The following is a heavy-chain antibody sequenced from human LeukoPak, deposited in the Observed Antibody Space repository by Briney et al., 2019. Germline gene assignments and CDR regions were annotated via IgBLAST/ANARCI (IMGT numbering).Heavy chain of an antibody. J-gene: IGHJ6*03. Sequence: SETLSLTCAVYDGSFSGYHWTWIRQSPGKGLEWIGDINPSGSTYYNPSLKSRLTISVDTSKNQFSLKLRSVTAADTAVYYCARGRHDITMIVVVMTSVSFYLDVWGKGTTVTVS. CDR3: ARGRHDITMIVVVMTSVSFYLDV. D-gene: IGHD3-22*01. V-gene: IGHV4-34*01. CDR1: DGSFSGYH. CDR2: INPSGST.